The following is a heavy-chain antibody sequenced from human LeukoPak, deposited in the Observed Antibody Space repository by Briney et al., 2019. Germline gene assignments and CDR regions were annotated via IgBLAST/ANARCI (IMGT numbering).Heavy chain of an antibody. D-gene: IGHD1-14*01. CDR2: IYPGDSDT. CDR1: GYSFTSYW. V-gene: IGHV5-51*01. J-gene: IGHJ6*02. Sequence: GESLKISCKGSGYSFTSYWIGWVRQMPGKGLEWMGIIYPGDSDTRYSPSFQGQVTISADKSISTAYLQWSSLKASDTAMYYCARSEYLPNNPHYYGMDVWGQGTTVTVSS. CDR3: ARSEYLPNNPHYYGMDV.